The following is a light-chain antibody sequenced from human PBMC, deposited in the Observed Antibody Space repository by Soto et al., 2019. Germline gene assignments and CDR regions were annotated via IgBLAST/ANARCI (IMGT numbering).Light chain of an antibody. V-gene: IGLV1-51*01. CDR1: SSNIGNNY. CDR3: ATWDSSLSAWL. J-gene: IGLJ3*02. CDR2: DND. Sequence: QSVLTQPPSVSAAPGQKVTISCSGSSSNIGNNYVSWYQHLPGTAPKLLIYDNDKRPSGIPDRFSGSKSGTSATLGITGLQTGDEADYYCATWDSSLSAWLFGGGTKVTVL.